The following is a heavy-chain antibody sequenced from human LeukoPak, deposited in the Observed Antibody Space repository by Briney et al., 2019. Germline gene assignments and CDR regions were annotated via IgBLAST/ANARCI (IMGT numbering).Heavy chain of an antibody. CDR3: ARGQWLRSSFDY. Sequence: PSETLSLTCAVYGGSFSGYYWSWIRQPPGKGLEWIGEINHSGSTNYNPSLKSRVTISVDTSKNQFSLKLSSVTAADTAAYYCARGQWLRSSFDYWGQGTLVTVSS. V-gene: IGHV4-34*01. J-gene: IGHJ4*02. CDR1: GGSFSGYY. CDR2: INHSGST. D-gene: IGHD5-18*01.